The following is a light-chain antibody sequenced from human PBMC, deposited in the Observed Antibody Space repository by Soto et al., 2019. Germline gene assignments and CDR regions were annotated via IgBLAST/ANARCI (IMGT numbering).Light chain of an antibody. J-gene: IGLJ3*02. Sequence: QSALTQPRSVSGSPGQSVTISCTGASGDVGGYNFVSWYQQHPGKAPTLMIFDVSQRPSGVPDRFSGSKSGNTASLTISGLQAEDEADYYCLSYTITSILVFGGGTKLTVL. CDR3: LSYTITSILV. CDR1: SGDVGGYNF. CDR2: DVS. V-gene: IGLV2-11*01.